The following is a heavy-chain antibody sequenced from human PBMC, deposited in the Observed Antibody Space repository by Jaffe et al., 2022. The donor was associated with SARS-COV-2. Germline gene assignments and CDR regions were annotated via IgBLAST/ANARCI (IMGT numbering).Heavy chain of an antibody. V-gene: IGHV1-69*02. Sequence: QVQLVQSGAEVKKPGSSVKVSCKASGGTFSSYTISWVRQAPGQGLEWMGRIIPILGIANYAQKFQGRVTITADKSTSTAYMELSSLRSEDTAVYYCARVEVYGPSGSVVNWFDPWGQGTLVTVSS. D-gene: IGHD3-10*01. CDR2: IIPILGIA. J-gene: IGHJ5*02. CDR1: GGTFSSYT. CDR3: ARVEVYGPSGSVVNWFDP.